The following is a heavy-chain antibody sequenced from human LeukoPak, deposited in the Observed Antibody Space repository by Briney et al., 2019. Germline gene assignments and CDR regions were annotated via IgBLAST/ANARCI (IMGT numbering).Heavy chain of an antibody. CDR3: ARAHYYDSSGYRQFDY. CDR2: TYYRSKWYN. V-gene: IGHV6-1*01. Sequence: SQTLSLTCAISGDSVSSNSAAWNWIRQSPSRGLEWLGRTYYRSKWYNDYAVSVKSRITINPDTSKNQFSLQLNSATPEDTAAYYCARAHYYDSSGYRQFDYWGQGTLVTVSS. D-gene: IGHD3-22*01. CDR1: GDSVSSNSAA. J-gene: IGHJ4*02.